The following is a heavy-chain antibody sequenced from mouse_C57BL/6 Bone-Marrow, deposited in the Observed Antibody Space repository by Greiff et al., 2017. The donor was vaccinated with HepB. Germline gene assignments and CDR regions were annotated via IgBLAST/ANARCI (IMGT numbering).Heavy chain of an antibody. CDR2: ISSGSSTI. CDR3: ARGPYGSRYWYFDV. CDR1: GFTFSDYG. V-gene: IGHV5-17*01. Sequence: EVKLVESGGGLVKPGGSLKLSCAASGFTFSDYGMHWVRQAPEKGLEWVAYISSGSSTIYYADTVKGRFTISRDNAKNTLFLQMTSLRSEDTAMYYCARGPYGSRYWYFDVWGTGTTVTVSS. J-gene: IGHJ1*03. D-gene: IGHD1-1*01.